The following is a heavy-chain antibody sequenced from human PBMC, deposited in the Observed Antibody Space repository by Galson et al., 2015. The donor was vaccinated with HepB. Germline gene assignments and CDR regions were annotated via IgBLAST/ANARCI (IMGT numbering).Heavy chain of an antibody. D-gene: IGHD3-10*01. CDR1: GFTFSSYW. CDR2: IKQDGSEK. J-gene: IGHJ4*02. V-gene: IGHV3-7*03. Sequence: SLRLSCAASGFTFSSYWMSWVRQAPGKGLEWVANIKQDGSEKYYVDSVKGRFTISRDNAKNSLYLQVNSLRAEDTAVYYCARGDVLLWFGEFGYWGQGTLVTVSS. CDR3: ARGDVLLWFGEFGY.